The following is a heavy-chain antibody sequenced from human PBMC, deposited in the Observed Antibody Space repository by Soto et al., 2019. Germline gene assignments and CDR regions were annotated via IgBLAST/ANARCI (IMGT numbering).Heavy chain of an antibody. CDR1: GGSISSSNW. J-gene: IGHJ4*02. D-gene: IGHD3-9*01. V-gene: IGHV4-4*02. CDR2: IYHSGST. Sequence: SETLSLTCAVSGGSISSSNWWSWVRQPPGKGLEWIGEIYHSGSTNYNPSLKSRVTISVDKSKNQFSLKLSSVTAADTAVYYCARKYDDILTGYYNDLAYWGQGTLVTVSS. CDR3: ARKYDDILTGYYNDLAY.